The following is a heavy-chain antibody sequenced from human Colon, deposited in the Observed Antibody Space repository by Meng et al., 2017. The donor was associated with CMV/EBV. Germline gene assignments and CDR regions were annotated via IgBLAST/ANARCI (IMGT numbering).Heavy chain of an antibody. CDR1: GYISISNYY. CDR2: IYYSGST. J-gene: IGHJ4*02. Sequence: GYISISNYYWTWIRQPPGKGLEWIGAIYYSGSTYYNPSLKSRVTVSIDTSKNQFSLKLNSVTAADTAVYYCARDQKASYGSLGLDYWGQGTLVTVSS. V-gene: IGHV4-39*07. D-gene: IGHD5-18*01. CDR3: ARDQKASYGSLGLDY.